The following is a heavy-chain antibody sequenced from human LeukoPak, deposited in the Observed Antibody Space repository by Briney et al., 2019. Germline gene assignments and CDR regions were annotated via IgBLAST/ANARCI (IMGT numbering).Heavy chain of an antibody. V-gene: IGHV3-23*01. Sequence: GGSLRLSCAASGFTFSSYAMSWVRQAPGKGLEWVSAISGSGGSTYYADSVKGRFTISRDNSKNTLYLQMNSLRAEDTATYYCARGVVPAAVPAIGSDYWGQGTLVTVSS. CDR2: ISGSGGST. CDR1: GFTFSSYA. J-gene: IGHJ4*02. D-gene: IGHD2-2*01. CDR3: ARGVVPAAVPAIGSDY.